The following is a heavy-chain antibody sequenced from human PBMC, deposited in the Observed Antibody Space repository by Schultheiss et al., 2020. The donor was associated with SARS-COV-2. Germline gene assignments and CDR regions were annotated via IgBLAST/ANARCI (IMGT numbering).Heavy chain of an antibody. CDR2: ISYDGSKE. CDR3: VKDRELAGNMPDEGLDY. CDR1: GFTFSRHG. V-gene: IGHV3-30*18. J-gene: IGHJ4*02. D-gene: IGHD6-19*01. Sequence: GGSLRLSCAASGFTFSRHGIHWVRQAPGKGLEWVAAISYDGSKEYYADSVKGRFTISRDNSENTLFLQMNTLRAEDTAVYYCVKDRELAGNMPDEGLDYWGQGTLVTGSS.